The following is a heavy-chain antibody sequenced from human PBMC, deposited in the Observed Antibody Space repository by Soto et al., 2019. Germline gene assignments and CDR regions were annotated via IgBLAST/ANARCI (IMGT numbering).Heavy chain of an antibody. Sequence: SETLSLTCTVSGGSISSYYWSWIRQPPGKGLEWIGYIYYSGSTNYNPSLKSRVTISVDTSKNQFSLKLSSVTAADTAVYYCAKQLWFGEYQGYYYYYYGMDVWGQGTTVTVSS. CDR2: IYYSGST. V-gene: IGHV4-59*08. CDR3: AKQLWFGEYQGYYYYYYGMDV. D-gene: IGHD3-10*01. CDR1: GGSISSYY. J-gene: IGHJ6*02.